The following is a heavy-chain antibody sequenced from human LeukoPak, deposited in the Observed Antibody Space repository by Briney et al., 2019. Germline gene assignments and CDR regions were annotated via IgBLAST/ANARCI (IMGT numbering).Heavy chain of an antibody. V-gene: IGHV1-46*01. CDR2: INPSGGST. D-gene: IGHD2/OR15-2a*01. Sequence: GASVKVSCKASGYTFTSYYMHWVRQAPGQGLEWMGIINPSGGSTSYAQKFQGRVTMTRDTSTSTVYMELSSLRSEDTAVYYCARDLVPPLIVANDRYYYGMDVWGQGTTVTVSS. J-gene: IGHJ6*02. CDR3: ARDLVPPLIVANDRYYYGMDV. CDR1: GYTFTSYY.